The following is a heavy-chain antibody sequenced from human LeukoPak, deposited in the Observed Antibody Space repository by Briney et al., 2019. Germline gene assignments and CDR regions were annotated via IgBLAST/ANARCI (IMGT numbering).Heavy chain of an antibody. V-gene: IGHV5-51*01. CDR1: GYSFTSYW. CDR3: ARGFYCGGDCNLDAFDI. D-gene: IGHD2-21*01. CDR2: IYPGDSDT. Sequence: GESLKISCKGSGYSFTSYWIGWVRQMPGKGLEWMGIIYPGDSDTRYSPSFQGQVTISADKSISTAYLQWSSLKASDTAMYYCARGFYCGGDCNLDAFDIWGQGTMVTVSS. J-gene: IGHJ3*02.